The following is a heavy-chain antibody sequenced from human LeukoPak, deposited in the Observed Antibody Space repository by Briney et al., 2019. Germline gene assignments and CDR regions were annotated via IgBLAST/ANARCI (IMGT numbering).Heavy chain of an antibody. D-gene: IGHD3-10*01. Sequence: GGSLRLSCAASGFTFSSYGMSWVRQAPGKGLEWVSAISGSGGSTYYADSVKGRFTISRGDSKNTLYLQMNSLRAEDTAVKYCANLPSPMVRGVYDSFYIWGQGTMVTVSS. CDR2: ISGSGGST. CDR1: GFTFSSYG. J-gene: IGHJ3*02. CDR3: ANLPSPMVRGVYDSFYI. V-gene: IGHV3-23*01.